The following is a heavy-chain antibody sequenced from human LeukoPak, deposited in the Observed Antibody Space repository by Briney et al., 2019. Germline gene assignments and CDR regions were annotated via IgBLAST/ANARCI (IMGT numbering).Heavy chain of an antibody. V-gene: IGHV1-69*06. Sequence: ASVKVSCKASGGTFSSYAISWVRQAPGQGLEWMGGIIPIFGTANYAQKFQGRVTITADKSTSTAYMELSSLRSEDTAVYYCGMGQQLARYYYYYMDVWGKGTTVTVSS. J-gene: IGHJ6*03. CDR2: IIPIFGTA. D-gene: IGHD6-13*01. CDR3: GMGQQLARYYYYYMDV. CDR1: GGTFSSYA.